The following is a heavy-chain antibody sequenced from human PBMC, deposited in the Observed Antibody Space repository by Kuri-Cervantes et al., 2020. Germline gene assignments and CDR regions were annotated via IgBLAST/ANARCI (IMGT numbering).Heavy chain of an antibody. J-gene: IGHJ4*02. V-gene: IGHV3-23*01. CDR3: ASLTVTTGRDFDY. CDR2: ISGSGGST. D-gene: IGHD4-17*01. CDR1: GFTFSSYG. Sequence: GGSLRLSCAASGFTFSSYGMHWVRQAPGKGLEWVSAISGSGGSTYYADSVKGRFTISRDNSKNTLYLQMNSLRAEDTAVYYCASLTVTTGRDFDYWGQGTLVTVSS.